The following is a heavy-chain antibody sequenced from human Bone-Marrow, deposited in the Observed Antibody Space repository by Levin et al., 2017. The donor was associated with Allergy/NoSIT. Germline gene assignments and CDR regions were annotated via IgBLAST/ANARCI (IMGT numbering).Heavy chain of an antibody. Sequence: PGGSLRLSCAASGFTFSSYSMNWVRQAPGKGLEWVSSISSSSSYIYYADSVKGRFTISRDNAKNSLYLQMNSLRAEDTAVYYCARDWGGYYDFWSGVELAPTPYYDGMDVWGQGTTVTVSS. CDR2: ISSSSSYI. D-gene: IGHD3-3*01. CDR3: ARDWGGYYDFWSGVELAPTPYYDGMDV. V-gene: IGHV3-21*01. CDR1: GFTFSSYS. J-gene: IGHJ6*02.